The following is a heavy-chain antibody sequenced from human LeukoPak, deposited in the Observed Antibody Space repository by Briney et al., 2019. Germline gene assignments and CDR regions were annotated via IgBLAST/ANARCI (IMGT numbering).Heavy chain of an antibody. Sequence: GGSLRLSCEASGFTFSSYAMSWVRQAPGKGLEWVSGISTNGGSTSYADSVKGRLTISRDNPRNMLYMEMNSLRAEDTAVYYCAKERIAVAQYYFDYWGQGTLVTVSS. D-gene: IGHD6-19*01. V-gene: IGHV3-23*01. CDR2: ISTNGGST. J-gene: IGHJ4*02. CDR3: AKERIAVAQYYFDY. CDR1: GFTFSSYA.